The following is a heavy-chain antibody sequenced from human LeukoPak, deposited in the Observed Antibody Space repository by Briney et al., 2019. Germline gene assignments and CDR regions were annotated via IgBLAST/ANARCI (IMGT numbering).Heavy chain of an antibody. CDR1: GFTFSSYA. Sequence: PGGSLRLSCAASGFTFSSYAMHWVRQAPGKGLEWVAVISYDGSNKYYADSVKGRFTISRDNSKNTLYLQMNSLRAEDTAVYYCARDNKQQLTGFDPWGQGTLVTVSS. D-gene: IGHD6-13*01. CDR2: ISYDGSNK. CDR3: ARDNKQQLTGFDP. J-gene: IGHJ5*02. V-gene: IGHV3-30-3*01.